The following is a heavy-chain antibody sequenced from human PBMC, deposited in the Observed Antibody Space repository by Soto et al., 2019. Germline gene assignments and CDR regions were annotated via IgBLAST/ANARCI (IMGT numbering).Heavy chain of an antibody. CDR2: IRTKAAGGTT. CDR3: CDTMVTGGDFDF. Sequence: EVQLVESGGGLVKPGGSLRLSCAASGLIFRNAWMNWVRQPPGKGLEWVGRIRTKAAGGTTDLAASVKGRFTISRDDSKNTVFLQMSGLKTEDTALYYCCDTMVTGGDFDFWGRGTMVTVSS. D-gene: IGHD3-10*01. CDR1: GLIFRNAW. V-gene: IGHV3-15*07. J-gene: IGHJ3*01.